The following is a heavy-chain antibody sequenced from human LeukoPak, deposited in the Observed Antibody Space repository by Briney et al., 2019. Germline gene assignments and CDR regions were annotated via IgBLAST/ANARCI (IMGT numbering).Heavy chain of an antibody. V-gene: IGHV3-13*01. Sequence: GGTLRLSCAASGFTFSSYDMHWVRHAPGRGLEWVSAIGIAGDTYYPDSVKGRFTISRENAKNSMYLQMNSLKDGDTAVYYCIRGGIQVSGIDAFDIWGQGTMVTVSS. CDR3: IRGGIQVSGIDAFDI. CDR2: IGIAGDT. CDR1: GFTFSSYD. J-gene: IGHJ3*02. D-gene: IGHD5/OR15-5a*01.